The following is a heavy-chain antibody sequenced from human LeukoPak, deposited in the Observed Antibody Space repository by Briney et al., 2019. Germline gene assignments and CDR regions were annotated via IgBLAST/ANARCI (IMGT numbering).Heavy chain of an antibody. CDR3: ARASVSSSFVYRESAYFDF. D-gene: IGHD6-6*01. CDR1: GYTLTELS. J-gene: IGHJ4*02. Sequence: SVKVSCKVSGYTLTELSMHWVRQAPGKGLEWMGWINGGSGNTKYSQNFQGRVTITRDTSASTAYMELSSLRSEDTAVYYCARASVSSSFVYRESAYFDFWGQGTLVTVSS. CDR2: INGGSGNT. V-gene: IGHV1-3*01.